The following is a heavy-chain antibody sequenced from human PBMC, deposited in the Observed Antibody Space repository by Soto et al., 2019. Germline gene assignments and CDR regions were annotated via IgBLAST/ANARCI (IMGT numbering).Heavy chain of an antibody. D-gene: IGHD2-15*01. CDR3: VRESCRGGSCFCSWDH. V-gene: IGHV3-74*01. CDR1: GFPFSSSW. CDR2: SNPDGIGA. Sequence: EVQWVETGGGLVQSGGSLRLSCTTSGFPFSSSWMHWVRQGPGKGLVWVARSNPDGIGAKYADSVRGRITISRDNAKDVLYLQMNNLIVDDTAVYFCVRESCRGGSCFCSWDHWGQGTLVTVSS. J-gene: IGHJ4*02.